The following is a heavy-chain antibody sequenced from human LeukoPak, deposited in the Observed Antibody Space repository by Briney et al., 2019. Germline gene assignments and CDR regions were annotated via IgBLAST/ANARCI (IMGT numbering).Heavy chain of an antibody. CDR3: ARGFLQLTPYYFDY. V-gene: IGHV3-66*01. Sequence: GGSLRLSCSASGFTFSSYAMSWVRQAPGKGLEWVSIIHNDGSTYYADSVKGRFTVSRDNSKNTVSLQMDSLRVDDTGIYYCARGFLQLTPYYFDYWGQGALVTASS. J-gene: IGHJ4*02. D-gene: IGHD1-1*01. CDR2: IHNDGST. CDR1: GFTFSSYA.